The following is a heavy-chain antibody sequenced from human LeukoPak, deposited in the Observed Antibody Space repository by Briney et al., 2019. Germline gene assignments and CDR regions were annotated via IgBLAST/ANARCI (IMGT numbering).Heavy chain of an antibody. D-gene: IGHD5-12*01. Sequence: GGSLRLSCAASGFTFSSYNMHWVRQPPGRGLEWVAFIRHDGDNKYYVDSVKGRFTISRDNSKNTLFLQMNSLRAEDTAVYYCAKDFGYGVDYWGQGTLVTVSS. CDR2: IRHDGDNK. CDR3: AKDFGYGVDY. CDR1: GFTFSSYN. J-gene: IGHJ4*02. V-gene: IGHV3-30*02.